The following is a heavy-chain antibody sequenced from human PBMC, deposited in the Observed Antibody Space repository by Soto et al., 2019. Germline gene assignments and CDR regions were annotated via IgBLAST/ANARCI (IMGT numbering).Heavy chain of an antibody. V-gene: IGHV3-23*01. CDR3: ANLPLVVAAHFSFDY. D-gene: IGHD2-15*01. CDR2: ISGSGGST. CDR1: GFTFSTYA. Sequence: EVQLLDSGGGLVQPGGSLRLSCAASGFTFSTYAMSWVRQAPGKGLEWVSSISGSGGSTFYADSVKGRFTISRDSSKNTLYLQMDSLRVDDTAVYYCANLPLVVAAHFSFDYWGQGTLVTVSS. J-gene: IGHJ4*02.